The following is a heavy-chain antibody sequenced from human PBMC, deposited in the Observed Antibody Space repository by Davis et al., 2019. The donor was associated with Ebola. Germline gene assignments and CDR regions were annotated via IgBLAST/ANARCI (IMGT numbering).Heavy chain of an antibody. CDR3: ASLYNYYYMDV. J-gene: IGHJ6*03. CDR2: IYSDGRT. V-gene: IGHV3-53*01. Sequence: PGGSLRLSCAGSGFSVSNSYMTWVRQAPKKGLEWVSVIYSDGRTYYGDSVKGRFTISRDNYKNIVYLQMNTLRAEDTAVYYCASLYNYYYMDVWGKGTTVTVSS. CDR1: GFSVSNSY. D-gene: IGHD3-10*01.